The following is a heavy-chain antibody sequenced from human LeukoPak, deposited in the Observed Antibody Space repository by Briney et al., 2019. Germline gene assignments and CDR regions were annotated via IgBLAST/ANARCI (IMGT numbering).Heavy chain of an antibody. Sequence: GGSLRLSCAASGFTFSSYAMSWVRQAPGKGLEWVSGISGSGGSTYYADSVKGRFTISRDNSKNTLYLQMNSLRAEDTAVYYCARTYYDILTGYNPYFDYWGQGILVTVSS. CDR1: GFTFSSYA. V-gene: IGHV3-23*01. CDR3: ARTYYDILTGYNPYFDY. J-gene: IGHJ4*02. CDR2: ISGSGGST. D-gene: IGHD3-9*01.